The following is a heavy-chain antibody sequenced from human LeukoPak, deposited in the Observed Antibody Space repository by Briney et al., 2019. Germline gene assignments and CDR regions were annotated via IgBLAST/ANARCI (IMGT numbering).Heavy chain of an antibody. J-gene: IGHJ4*02. CDR2: ISAYNGNT. Sequence: GASVKVSCKASGYTFTRYGISWVRQAPGQGLEWMGWISAYNGNTNYAQKLQGRVTMTTDTSTSTAYMELRSLRSDDTAVYYCARDLGALAVAGSFDYWGQGTLVTVSS. CDR3: ARDLGALAVAGSFDY. D-gene: IGHD6-19*01. CDR1: GYTFTRYG. V-gene: IGHV1-18*04.